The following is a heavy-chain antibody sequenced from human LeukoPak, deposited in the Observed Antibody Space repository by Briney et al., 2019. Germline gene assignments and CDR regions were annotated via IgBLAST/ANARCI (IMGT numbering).Heavy chain of an antibody. CDR3: ARDLEVGATFYYFDY. CDR2: ISYDGSNK. V-gene: IGHV3-30-3*01. CDR1: GFTFSSYA. Sequence: GGSLRLSCAASGFTFSSYAMHWVRQAPGKGLEWVAVISYDGSNKYYADSVKGRFTISRDNSKNTLYLQMNSLRAEDTAVYYCARDLEVGATFYYFDYWGQGTLVTVSS. D-gene: IGHD1-26*01. J-gene: IGHJ4*02.